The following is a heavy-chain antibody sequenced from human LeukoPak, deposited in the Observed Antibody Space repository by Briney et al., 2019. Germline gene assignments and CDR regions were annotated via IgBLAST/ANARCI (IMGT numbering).Heavy chain of an antibody. Sequence: GGSLRLSCAASGFTFSDYYMSWIRQAPGKGLEWVSAISGSGGSTYYADSVKGRFTISRDNSKNTLYLQMNSLRAGDTAVYYCARGSIVADFDYWGQGTLVTVSS. CDR2: ISGSGGST. CDR1: GFTFSDYY. D-gene: IGHD5-12*01. CDR3: ARGSIVADFDY. V-gene: IGHV3-23*01. J-gene: IGHJ4*02.